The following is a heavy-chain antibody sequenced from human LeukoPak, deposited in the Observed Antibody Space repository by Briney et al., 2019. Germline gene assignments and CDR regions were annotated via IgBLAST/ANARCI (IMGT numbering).Heavy chain of an antibody. CDR3: ARGPEGANIVVVPAADDY. Sequence: GASVKVSCKASGYTFTGYYMHWVRQAPGQGLEWMGWINPNSGGTNYAQKFQGRVTMTRDTSISTAYMELSRLRSDDTAVYYCARGPEGANIVVVPAADDYWGQGTLVTVSS. V-gene: IGHV1-2*02. CDR2: INPNSGGT. J-gene: IGHJ4*02. CDR1: GYTFTGYY. D-gene: IGHD2-2*01.